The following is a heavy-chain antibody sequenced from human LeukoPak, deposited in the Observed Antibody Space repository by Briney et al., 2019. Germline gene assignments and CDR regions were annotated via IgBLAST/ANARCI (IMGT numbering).Heavy chain of an antibody. CDR3: AKAKVDGGTAEY. Sequence: GGSLTLSCAASGFTFSSYAMSWVPEAPGEGLEGVSAIRGSGDRIFYADSMKVRFTISRDNSKNTLYLQMTSLGAEDTALYYRAKAKVDGGTAEYWGQGILVTVSS. D-gene: IGHD4-23*01. CDR1: GFTFSSYA. V-gene: IGHV3-23*01. J-gene: IGHJ4*02. CDR2: IRGSGDRI.